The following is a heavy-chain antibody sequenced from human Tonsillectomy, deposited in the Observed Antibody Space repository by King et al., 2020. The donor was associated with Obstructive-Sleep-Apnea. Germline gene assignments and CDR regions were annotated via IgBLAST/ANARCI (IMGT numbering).Heavy chain of an antibody. CDR2: IFSNDEK. CDR1: GFSLSNARMG. D-gene: IGHD5-24*01. Sequence: QLTLKESGPVLVKPTETLTLTCTVSGFSLSNARMGVSWIRQPPGKALEWLAHIFSNDEKSYSTSLKSRLTISKDTSKSQVVLTLTNMDPVETATYYCARRVGGWLQLGNAFDNWGQGTMVTVSS. V-gene: IGHV2-26*01. CDR3: ARRVGGWLQLGNAFDN. J-gene: IGHJ3*02.